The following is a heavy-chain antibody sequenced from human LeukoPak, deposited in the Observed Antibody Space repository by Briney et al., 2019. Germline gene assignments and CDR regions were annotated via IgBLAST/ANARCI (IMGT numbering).Heavy chain of an antibody. CDR3: ARDSYDSSGYPPLYWYFDL. D-gene: IGHD3-22*01. J-gene: IGHJ2*01. CDR1: GFTFSSYS. V-gene: IGHV3-21*01. Sequence: GGSLRLSCAASGFTFSSYSMNWVRQAPGKGLEWVSSISSSSSYIYYADSVKSRFTISRDNAKDSLYLQMNSLRAEDTAVYYCARDSYDSSGYPPLYWYFDLWGRGTLVTVSS. CDR2: ISSSSSYI.